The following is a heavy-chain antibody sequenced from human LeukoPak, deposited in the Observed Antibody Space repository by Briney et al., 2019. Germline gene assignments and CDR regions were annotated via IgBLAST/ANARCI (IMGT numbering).Heavy chain of an antibody. CDR3: ARHARYSDQYFDS. V-gene: IGHV4-59*08. D-gene: IGHD5-12*01. CDR1: GGSISTYY. J-gene: IGHJ4*02. CDR2: IHHSGTT. Sequence: SETLSLTCTVSGGSISTYYWSWIRQSPGKGLEWIGYIHHSGTTNYNPSLESRVTVSVDMSKNQFSLQLSSVTAADTAVYYCARHARYSDQYFDSWGQGTLVTVSS.